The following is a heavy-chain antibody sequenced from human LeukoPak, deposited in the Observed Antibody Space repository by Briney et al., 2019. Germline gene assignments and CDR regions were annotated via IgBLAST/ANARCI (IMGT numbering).Heavy chain of an antibody. CDR1: GGSISSSSYY. J-gene: IGHJ4*02. D-gene: IGHD6-6*01. CDR2: IYYSGST. V-gene: IGHV4-39*01. CDR3: ARHEGYSSSSFHFDY. Sequence: SETLSLTCTVSGGSISSSSYYWGWIRQPPGKGLEWIGSIYYSGSTNYNPSLKSRVTISVDTSKNQFSLKLSSVTAADTAVYYCARHEGYSSSSFHFDYWGQGTLVTVSS.